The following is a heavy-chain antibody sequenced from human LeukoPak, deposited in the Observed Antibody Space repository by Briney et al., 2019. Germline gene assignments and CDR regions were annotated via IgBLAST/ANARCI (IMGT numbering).Heavy chain of an antibody. CDR2: IYYSGST. Sequence: SETLSLTCTVSGGSISSYYWSWIRQPPGKGLEWIGYIYYSGSTNCNPSLKSRVTISVDTSKNQFSLKLSSVTAADTAVYYCARDLAAAGTTGYFDYWGQGTLVTVSS. CDR3: ARDLAAAGTTGYFDY. D-gene: IGHD6-13*01. V-gene: IGHV4-59*01. CDR1: GGSISSYY. J-gene: IGHJ4*02.